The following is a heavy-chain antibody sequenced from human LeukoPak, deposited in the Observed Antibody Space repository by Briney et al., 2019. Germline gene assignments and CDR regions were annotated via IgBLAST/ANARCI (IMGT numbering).Heavy chain of an antibody. Sequence: GASVKVSCKASGYTFTGYYMHWVRQAPGRGLEWVGWINPNSGGTNYAQKFQGRVTMTRDTTISTAYMELSRLRSDDTAVYYCARDGVLRYLEWLEENNWFDPWGQGTLVTVSS. CDR3: ARDGVLRYLEWLEENNWFDP. D-gene: IGHD3-3*01. J-gene: IGHJ5*02. V-gene: IGHV1-2*02. CDR1: GYTFTGYY. CDR2: INPNSGGT.